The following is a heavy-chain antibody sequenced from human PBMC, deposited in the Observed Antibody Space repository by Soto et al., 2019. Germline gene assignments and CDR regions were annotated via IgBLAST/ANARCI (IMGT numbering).Heavy chain of an antibody. CDR2: ISSTTNYI. J-gene: IGHJ4*02. CDR3: ARESEDLTSNFDY. CDR1: GFTFTRYS. Sequence: LRLSCAASGFTFTRYSMNWVRQAPGKGLEWVSSISSTTNYIYYGDSMKGRFTTSRDNAKNSLYLEMNSLRAEDTAVYYCARESEDLTSNFDYWGQGTLVTVSS. V-gene: IGHV3-21*06.